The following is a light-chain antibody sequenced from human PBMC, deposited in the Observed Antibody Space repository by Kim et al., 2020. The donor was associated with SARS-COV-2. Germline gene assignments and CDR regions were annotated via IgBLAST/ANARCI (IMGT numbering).Light chain of an antibody. CDR3: AAWDDSLSGLYV. J-gene: IGLJ1*01. CDR1: SSNIATNY. V-gene: IGLV1-47*02. Sequence: QSVLTQPPSASGTPGQRVTISCSGSSSNIATNYVYWYQQLPGTAPKLVIYSNNQRSSGVPDRFSGSKSGTSASLAISGLRSEDEADYYCAAWDDSLSGLYVFGTGTKVTVL. CDR2: SNN.